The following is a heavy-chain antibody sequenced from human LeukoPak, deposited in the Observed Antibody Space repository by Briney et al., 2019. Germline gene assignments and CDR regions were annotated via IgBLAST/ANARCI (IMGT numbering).Heavy chain of an antibody. D-gene: IGHD3-10*01. Sequence: SETLSLTCTVSGGSISPYYWSWIRQPPGKGLEWIGEINHSGSTNYNPSLKSRVTISVDTSKNQFSLKLSSVTAADTAVYYCARRRSITMVRGVIITAFDIWGQGTMVTVSS. CDR3: ARRRSITMVRGVIITAFDI. V-gene: IGHV4-34*01. J-gene: IGHJ3*02. CDR2: INHSGST. CDR1: GGSISPYY.